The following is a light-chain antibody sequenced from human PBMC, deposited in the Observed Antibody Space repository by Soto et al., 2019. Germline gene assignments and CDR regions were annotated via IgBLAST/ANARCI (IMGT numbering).Light chain of an antibody. Sequence: QSALTQPASVSGSPGQSITISCTGTSSDVGAYSYVSWYQQHPGKAPKLVIHNVNKRPSGVSNRFSGSKSGNTASLTISGRQAEDEADYYCSSYTSSGTLVFGGGTKLTVL. CDR3: SSYTSSGTLV. CDR1: SSDVGAYSY. J-gene: IGLJ2*01. CDR2: NVN. V-gene: IGLV2-14*03.